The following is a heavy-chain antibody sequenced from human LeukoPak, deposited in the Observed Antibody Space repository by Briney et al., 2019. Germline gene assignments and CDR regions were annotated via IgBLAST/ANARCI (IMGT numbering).Heavy chain of an antibody. CDR1: GGSFSGYY. CDR2: INHSGST. D-gene: IGHD5-12*01. CDR3: ARGLIVATIWHGMDV. V-gene: IGHV4-34*01. J-gene: IGHJ6*02. Sequence: SETLSLTCAVYGGSFSGYYWSWIRQPPGKGLEWIGEINHSGSTNYNPSLKSRVTISVDTSKNQFSLKLGSVTAADTAVYYCARGLIVATIWHGMDVWGQGTTVTVSS.